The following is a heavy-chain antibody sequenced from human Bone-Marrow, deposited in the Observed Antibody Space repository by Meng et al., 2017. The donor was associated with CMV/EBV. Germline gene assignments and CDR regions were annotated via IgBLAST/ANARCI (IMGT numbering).Heavy chain of an antibody. CDR3: TRGSTISPRGDY. D-gene: IGHD3-10*01. CDR2: IRIKAYTGTT. J-gene: IGHJ4*02. V-gene: IGHV3-49*04. Sequence: GESLKISCTASGFTFGDYLMSWVRQAPGKGLEWVGFIRIKAYTGTTEYAASVKGRFTISRDDSKSITYLQMNSLKTEDTAVYYCTRGSTISPRGDYWGQGPLVTVSS. CDR1: GFTFGDYL.